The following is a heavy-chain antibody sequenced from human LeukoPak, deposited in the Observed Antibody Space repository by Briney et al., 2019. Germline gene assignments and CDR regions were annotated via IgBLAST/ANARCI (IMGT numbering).Heavy chain of an antibody. J-gene: IGHJ6*02. CDR1: GGTFSSFA. CDR2: MNPNSGNT. D-gene: IGHD2-15*01. Sequence: GASVKVSCKASGGTFSSFAISWVRQATGQGLEWMGWMNPNSGNTGYAQKFQGRVTMTRNTSISTAYMELSSLRSEDTAVYYCASTLGVCSGGSCYSGHDYGDYYYYGMDVWGQGTTVTVSS. V-gene: IGHV1-8*02. CDR3: ASTLGVCSGGSCYSGHDYGDYYYYGMDV.